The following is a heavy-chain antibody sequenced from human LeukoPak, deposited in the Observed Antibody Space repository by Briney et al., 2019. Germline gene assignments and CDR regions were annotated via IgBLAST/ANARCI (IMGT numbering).Heavy chain of an antibody. CDR3: ARDLYGYYWFDP. CDR2: IYTSGSS. D-gene: IGHD5-18*01. J-gene: IGHJ5*02. V-gene: IGHV4-61*02. Sequence: SETLSLNCTVSGGSISSSSYYWSWIRQPAGKGLEWIGRIYTSGSSNYNPSLKSRVTISVDTSKNQFSLKLSSVAAADTAVYYCARDLYGYYWFDPWGQGTLVTVSS. CDR1: GGSISSSSYY.